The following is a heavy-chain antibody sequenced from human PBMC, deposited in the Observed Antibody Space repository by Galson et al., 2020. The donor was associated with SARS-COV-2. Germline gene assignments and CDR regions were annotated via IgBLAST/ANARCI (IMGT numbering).Heavy chain of an antibody. CDR2: IWYDGSNK. J-gene: IGHJ2*01. D-gene: IGHD2-2*01. CDR1: GFTFSSYG. V-gene: IGHV3-33*06. Sequence: GESLKISCAASGFTFSSYGMHWVRQAPGKGLEWVAVIWYDGSNKYYADSVKGRFTISRDNSKNTLYLQMNSLRAEDTAVYYCAKDPTSSTRHWYFDLWGRGTLVTVSS. CDR3: AKDPTSSTRHWYFDL.